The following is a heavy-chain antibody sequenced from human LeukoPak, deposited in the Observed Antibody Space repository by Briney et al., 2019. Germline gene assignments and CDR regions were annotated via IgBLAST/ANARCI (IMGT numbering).Heavy chain of an antibody. Sequence: PSETLSLTCTVSGGSISSYYWSWIRQPPGKGLEWIGYIYYSGSTNYNPSLKSRVTISVDTSKNQFSLKLSSVTAADTAVYCCAQTLYGSNSKWFDPWGQGTLVTVSS. CDR2: IYYSGST. J-gene: IGHJ5*02. CDR1: GGSISSYY. V-gene: IGHV4-59*01. CDR3: AQTLYGSNSKWFDP. D-gene: IGHD4-23*01.